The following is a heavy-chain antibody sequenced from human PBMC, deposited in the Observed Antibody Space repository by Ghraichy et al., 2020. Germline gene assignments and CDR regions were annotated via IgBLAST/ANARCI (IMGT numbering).Heavy chain of an antibody. Sequence: SQTLSLTCAVYGGSFSGYYWSWIRQPPGKGLEWIGEINHSGSTNYNPSLKSRVTISVDTSKNQFSLKLSSVTAADTAVYYCARGRSKPPRVYYYYYGMDVWGQGTTVTVSS. CDR1: GGSFSGYY. CDR2: INHSGST. J-gene: IGHJ6*02. V-gene: IGHV4-34*01. D-gene: IGHD1-14*01. CDR3: ARGRSKPPRVYYYYYGMDV.